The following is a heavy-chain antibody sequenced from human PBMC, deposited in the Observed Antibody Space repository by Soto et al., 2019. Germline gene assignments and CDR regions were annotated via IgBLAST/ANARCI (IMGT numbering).Heavy chain of an antibody. J-gene: IGHJ6*02. V-gene: IGHV4-39*01. CDR2: IDYSGST. D-gene: IGHD3-3*01. CDR1: GGSVSSRTYY. Sequence: SETLSLTCTVSGGSVSSRTYYWAWIRQSPGKGLEWIGNIDYSGSTYDNPSLKSRVIMSVDTSRNQFSLKLSSVTAADTAVHYCASVPYYDFWSGSRSPSYYYYGIDVWGQGTTVTVSS. CDR3: ASVPYYDFWSGSRSPSYYYYGIDV.